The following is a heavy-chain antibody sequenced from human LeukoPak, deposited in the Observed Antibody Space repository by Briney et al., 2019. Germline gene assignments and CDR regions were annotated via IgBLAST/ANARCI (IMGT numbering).Heavy chain of an antibody. J-gene: IGHJ4*02. V-gene: IGHV5-51*01. D-gene: IGHD1-1*01. CDR1: GFTFTNYW. CDR2: IYPADSDI. CDR3: ARHIGTTGPDY. Sequence: GESLKISCKGSGFTFTNYWIAWVRQMPGKGLAWMGIIYPADSDIIYSPSFQGLVTISADKSISTAYLQWSSLKASDTAIYYCARHIGTTGPDYWGQGTLVTVPS.